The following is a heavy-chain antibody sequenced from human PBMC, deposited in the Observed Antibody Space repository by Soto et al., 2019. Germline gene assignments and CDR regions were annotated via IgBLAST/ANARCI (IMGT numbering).Heavy chain of an antibody. V-gene: IGHV3-53*04. CDR1: EFSVSSNY. CDR3: ARETGVAGLDYYLYYGLDV. CDR2: IYNDGTT. D-gene: IGHD6-19*01. J-gene: IGHJ6*02. Sequence: EVQLVESGGGLVQPGGSLRLSFAASEFSVSSNYMSWVRQAPGKGLEWISVIYNDGTTNYADSVKGRFTMSRHNSKNTLDLQMNSLRIEDTAVYYCARETGVAGLDYYLYYGLDVWGQGTTVTVSS.